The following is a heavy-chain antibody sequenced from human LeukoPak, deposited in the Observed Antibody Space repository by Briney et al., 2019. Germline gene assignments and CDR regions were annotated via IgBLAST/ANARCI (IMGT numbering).Heavy chain of an antibody. CDR2: MSYDGTNK. V-gene: IGHV3-30*18. CDR3: AKDLSRNFHWYYMDV. D-gene: IGHD1-14*01. J-gene: IGHJ6*03. Sequence: GGSLRLSCAASGFTLGHYDMHWVRQAPGEGLEWVAVMSYDGTNKYYTDSVRGRFTISRDSSTNSLYPQMNSLRAEDTAVYFCAKDLSRNFHWYYMDVWGKGTTVTVSS. CDR1: GFTLGHYD.